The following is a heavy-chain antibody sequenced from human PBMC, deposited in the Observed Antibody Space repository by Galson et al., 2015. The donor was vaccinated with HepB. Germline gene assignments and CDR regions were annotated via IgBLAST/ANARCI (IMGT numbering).Heavy chain of an antibody. V-gene: IGHV1-18*04. CDR1: GYTFTNYG. CDR2: INAYNGNT. Sequence: SVKVSCKASGYTFTNYGISWVRQAPGQGLEWMGWINAYNGNTNYAQKLQGRVTMTTDTSTSTAYMELRSLRSDDTAVYYCARVTPLQLLWFGELEYWGQGTLVTVAS. D-gene: IGHD3-10*01. CDR3: ARVTPLQLLWFGELEY. J-gene: IGHJ4*02.